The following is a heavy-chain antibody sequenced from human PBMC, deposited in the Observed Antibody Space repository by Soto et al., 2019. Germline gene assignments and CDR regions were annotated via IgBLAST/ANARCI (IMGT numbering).Heavy chain of an antibody. J-gene: IGHJ3*02. CDR2: IKEDGSET. V-gene: IGHV3-7*01. CDR3: ARSLGWRDSFDI. CDR1: GFTFSRFW. D-gene: IGHD2-15*01. Sequence: PGGSLRLSCAASGFTFSRFWMSWVRQAPGKVLEWVANIKEDGSETYYVDSVKGRFTISIDNAKNSLYLQMNSLRAEDTAVYYCARSLGWRDSFDIWGHGTMVTVSS.